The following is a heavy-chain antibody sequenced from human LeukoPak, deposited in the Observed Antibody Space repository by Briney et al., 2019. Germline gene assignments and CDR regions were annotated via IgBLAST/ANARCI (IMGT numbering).Heavy chain of an antibody. Sequence: PSETLSLTCTVSGGSISSSSYYWGWIRQPPGTGLEWIGSIYYSGSTYYNPSLKSRVTISVDTSKNQFSLKLSSVTAADTAVYYCARDSSYRLDAFDIWGQGTMVTVSS. CDR1: GGSISSSSYY. J-gene: IGHJ3*02. CDR2: IYYSGST. V-gene: IGHV4-39*07. CDR3: ARDSSYRLDAFDI. D-gene: IGHD1-26*01.